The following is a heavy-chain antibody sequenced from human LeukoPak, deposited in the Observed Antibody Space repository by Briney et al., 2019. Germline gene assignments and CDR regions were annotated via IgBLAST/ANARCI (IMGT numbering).Heavy chain of an antibody. Sequence: SETLSLTCTVSGGSISSSSYYWGWIRQPPGKGLEWIGSIYYSGSTYYTPSLKSRVTISVDTSKNQFSLKLSSVTAADTAVYYCARQLWFGEFMDYWGQGTLVTVSS. CDR1: GGSISSSSYY. D-gene: IGHD3-10*01. CDR2: IYYSGST. V-gene: IGHV4-39*01. J-gene: IGHJ4*02. CDR3: ARQLWFGEFMDY.